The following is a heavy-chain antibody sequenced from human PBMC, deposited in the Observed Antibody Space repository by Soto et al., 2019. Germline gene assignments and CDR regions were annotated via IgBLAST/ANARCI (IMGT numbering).Heavy chain of an antibody. V-gene: IGHV5-51*01. CDR1: GYSFTSYW. J-gene: IGHJ6*03. Sequence: PGASLKISCKGSGYSFTSYWIGWVRQMPGKGLEWMGIIYPGDSDTRYSPSFQGQVTISADKSISTAYLQWSSLKASDTAMYYCARLGAYSSSWYDSEAYYYMDVWGKGTTVTVSS. CDR3: ARLGAYSSSWYDSEAYYYMDV. CDR2: IYPGDSDT. D-gene: IGHD6-13*01.